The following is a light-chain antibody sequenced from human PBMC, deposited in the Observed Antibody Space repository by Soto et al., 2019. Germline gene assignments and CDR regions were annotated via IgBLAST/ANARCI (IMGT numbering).Light chain of an antibody. Sequence: IVVTQSPSTLSLKKGERATLSCRASQSVSSYLAWYQQKPGQAPRLLIYDASNRATGIPARFSGSGSGTDFTLTISSLEPEDFVVYYCQQRSNWPIPFGQGRLPEV. CDR2: DAS. J-gene: IGKJ5*01. CDR1: QSVSSY. CDR3: QQRSNWPIP. V-gene: IGKV3-11*01.